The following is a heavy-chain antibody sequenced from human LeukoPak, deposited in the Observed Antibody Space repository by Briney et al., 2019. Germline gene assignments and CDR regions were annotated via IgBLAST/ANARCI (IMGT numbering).Heavy chain of an antibody. Sequence: ASVKVSRKASGYTFTSYGISWVRQAPGQGLEWMGWISAYNGNTNYAQKLQGRVTMTTDTSTSTAYMELRSLRSDDTAVYYCAIWFGEGNWFDPWGQGTLVTVSS. CDR1: GYTFTSYG. CDR3: AIWFGEGNWFDP. V-gene: IGHV1-18*01. J-gene: IGHJ5*02. CDR2: ISAYNGNT. D-gene: IGHD3-10*01.